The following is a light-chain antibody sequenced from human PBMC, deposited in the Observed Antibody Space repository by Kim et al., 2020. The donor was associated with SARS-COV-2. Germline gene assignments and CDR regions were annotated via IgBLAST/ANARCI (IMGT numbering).Light chain of an antibody. CDR1: SLRTYY. V-gene: IGLV3-19*01. CDR2: GEN. Sequence: LGQTVRITCQGASLRTYYANWYQQKPGQAPLLVIYGENNRPSGIPDRFSGSNSGNTASLTITGAQAEDEADYYCNSRDSSGNHLYVFGAGTKVTVL. CDR3: NSRDSSGNHLYV. J-gene: IGLJ1*01.